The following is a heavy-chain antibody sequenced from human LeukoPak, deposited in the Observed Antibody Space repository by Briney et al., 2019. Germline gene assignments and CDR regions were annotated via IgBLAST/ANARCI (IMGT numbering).Heavy chain of an antibody. CDR1: GFTFSNYV. CDR3: AELGITMIGGV. D-gene: IGHD3-10*02. J-gene: IGHJ6*04. Sequence: PGGTLRLSCAASGFTFSNYVMSWVRQAPGKGLEWVSGISGSGGSTYYADSVKGRFTISRDNAKNSLYLQMNSLGAEDTAVYYCAELGITMIGGVWGKGTTVTISS. V-gene: IGHV3-23*01. CDR2: ISGSGGST.